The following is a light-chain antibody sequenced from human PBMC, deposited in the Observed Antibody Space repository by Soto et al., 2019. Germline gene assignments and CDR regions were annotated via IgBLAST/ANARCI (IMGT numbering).Light chain of an antibody. V-gene: IGKV3-15*01. CDR2: GAS. J-gene: IGKJ1*01. Sequence: EIVMTQSPATLSVSPGERATLSCRASQSVTSYLAWYQQKPGQPPRLLIYGASTRATGIPARFSGSGSGTEFTLTINRLQSEDFAVYYCQQYNNWPRTFGQGTKVDIK. CDR1: QSVTSY. CDR3: QQYNNWPRT.